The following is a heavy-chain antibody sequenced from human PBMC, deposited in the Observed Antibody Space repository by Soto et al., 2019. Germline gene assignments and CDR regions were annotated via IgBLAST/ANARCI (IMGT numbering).Heavy chain of an antibody. D-gene: IGHD5-12*01. J-gene: IGHJ4*02. V-gene: IGHV4-34*01. Sequence: LSLTCAVYGGSFSGYYWSWIRQPPGKGLEWIGEINHSGSTNYNPSLKSRVTISVDTSKNQFSLKLSSVTAADTAVYYCARGSAKRDGYNYPYYFDYWGQGTLVTVSS. CDR2: INHSGST. CDR3: ARGSAKRDGYNYPYYFDY. CDR1: GGSFSGYY.